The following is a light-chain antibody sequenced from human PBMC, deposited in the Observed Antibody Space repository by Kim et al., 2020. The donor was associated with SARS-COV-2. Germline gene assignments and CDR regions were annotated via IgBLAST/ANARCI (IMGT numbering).Light chain of an antibody. CDR1: RGINVGTYR. J-gene: IGLJ3*02. CDR2: YKSDSDK. V-gene: IGLV5-39*01. Sequence: FTCTLRRGINVGTYRIYWYQQKPGSPPRYLLRYKSDSDKQQGSGVPSRFSGSKDASTNAGLLLISGLQSEDEADYYCAIWYSSTWVFGGGTQLTVL. CDR3: AIWYSSTWV.